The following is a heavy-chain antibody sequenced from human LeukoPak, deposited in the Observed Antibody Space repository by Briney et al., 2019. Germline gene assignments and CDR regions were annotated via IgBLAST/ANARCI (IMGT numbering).Heavy chain of an antibody. CDR1: GYSFTSYG. CDR3: ARGPRDINCGGDCYSLFDY. CDR2: ISAYNGNT. Sequence: ASVKVSCKASGYSFTSYGISWVRQAPGQGLEWMGWISAYNGNTNYAQMLQGRVTMTTDTSTSTAYMELRSLRSDDTAVYYCARGPRDINCGGDCYSLFDYWGQGTLVTASS. D-gene: IGHD2-21*02. V-gene: IGHV1-18*01. J-gene: IGHJ4*02.